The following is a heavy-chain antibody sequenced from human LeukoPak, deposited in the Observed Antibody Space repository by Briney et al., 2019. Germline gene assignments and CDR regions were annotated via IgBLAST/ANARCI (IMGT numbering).Heavy chain of an antibody. CDR1: GGSISSYY. J-gene: IGHJ3*02. D-gene: IGHD5-24*01. CDR3: ARDVEMATMAAFDI. V-gene: IGHV4-4*07. Sequence: SETLSLTCTVSGGSISSYYWSWIRQPAGKGLEWIGRIYTSGSTNYNPSLKSRVPMSVDTSKNQFSLKLSFVTAADTAVYYCARDVEMATMAAFDIWGQGTMVTVSS. CDR2: IYTSGST.